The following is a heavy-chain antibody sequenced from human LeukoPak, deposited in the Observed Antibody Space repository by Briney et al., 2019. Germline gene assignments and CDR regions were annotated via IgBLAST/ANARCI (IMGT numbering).Heavy chain of an antibody. J-gene: IGHJ5*02. V-gene: IGHV4-30-4*08. Sequence: SETLSLTCTVSGGSISSGDYYWTWIRQPPEEGLEWIGYMHYSGNTYYNPSRKSRLTISVDTSKNQFSLKMSSVTAADTAVYYCARHLSGSSWFDPWGQGTLVTVSS. CDR2: MHYSGNT. CDR3: ARHLSGSSWFDP. CDR1: GGSISSGDYY. D-gene: IGHD1-26*01.